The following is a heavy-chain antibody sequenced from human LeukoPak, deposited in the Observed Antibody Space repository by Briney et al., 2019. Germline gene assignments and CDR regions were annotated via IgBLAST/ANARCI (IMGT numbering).Heavy chain of an antibody. CDR1: GGSISSYY. J-gene: IGHJ5*02. CDR2: IYYSGST. D-gene: IGHD3-9*01. V-gene: IGHV4-59*12. Sequence: SETLSLTCTVSGGSISSYYWSWIRQPPGKGLEWIGYIYYSGSTNYNPSLKSRVTISVDTSKNQFSLNLTSVTAADTALYFCARTHFDSLGWFDPWGQGIQVIVSS. CDR3: ARTHFDSLGWFDP.